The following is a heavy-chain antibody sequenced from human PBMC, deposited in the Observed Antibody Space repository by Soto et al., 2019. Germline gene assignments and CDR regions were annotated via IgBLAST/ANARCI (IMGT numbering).Heavy chain of an antibody. CDR1: GGSISSSSYY. V-gene: IGHV4-39*01. Sequence: SETLSLTCTVSGGSISSSSYYWGWIRQPPGKGLEWIGSIYYSGSTYYNPSLKSRVTISVDTSKNQFSLKLSSVTAADTDVYYCATSRNDYDAFDVWGQGTMVTVSS. J-gene: IGHJ3*01. CDR3: ATSRNDYDAFDV. D-gene: IGHD5-12*01. CDR2: IYYSGST.